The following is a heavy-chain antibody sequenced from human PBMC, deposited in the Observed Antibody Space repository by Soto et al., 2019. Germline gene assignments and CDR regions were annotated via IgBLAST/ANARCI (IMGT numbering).Heavy chain of an antibody. CDR2: ISAYSGNT. J-gene: IGHJ4*02. D-gene: IGHD6-19*01. CDR3: ACGYSSGWYLFDY. CDR1: GYTFSSYA. Sequence: ASVKVSCKASGYTFSSYAITWVRQAPGQGLEWMAWISAYSGNTNYAQKFQGRVTMTTDTSTSTAYMELRSLSSDDTAVYYCACGYSSGWYLFDYWGQGTLVTVSS. V-gene: IGHV1-18*01.